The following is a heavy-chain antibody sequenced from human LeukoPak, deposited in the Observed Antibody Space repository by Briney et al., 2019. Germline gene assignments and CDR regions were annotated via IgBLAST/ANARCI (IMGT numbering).Heavy chain of an antibody. CDR1: GYTFTSYD. Sequence: ASVKVSCKASGYTFTSYDINWGRQPPGQGLEWMGGINPNSGGTNYAQKFQGRVTMTRDTSISTAYMELSRLRSDDTAVYYCARDTPTSLGYCSGGSCLLYYYYYYMDVWGKGTTVTVSS. D-gene: IGHD2-15*01. CDR3: ARDTPTSLGYCSGGSCLLYYYYYYMDV. V-gene: IGHV1-2*02. CDR2: INPNSGGT. J-gene: IGHJ6*03.